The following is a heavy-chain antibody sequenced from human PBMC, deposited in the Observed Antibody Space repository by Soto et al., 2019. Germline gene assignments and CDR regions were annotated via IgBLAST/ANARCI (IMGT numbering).Heavy chain of an antibody. CDR1: GGSISSYY. J-gene: IGHJ5*02. D-gene: IGHD1-26*01. CDR2: IYYSGST. CDR3: ARDIVGRGWFDP. Sequence: QVQLQESGPGLVKPLETLSLTCTVSGGSISSYYWSWIRQPPGKGLEWIGYIYYSGSTNYNPSLKSRVTISVDTSKNQFSLKLSSVTAADTAVYYCARDIVGRGWFDPWGQGTLVTVSS. V-gene: IGHV4-59*01.